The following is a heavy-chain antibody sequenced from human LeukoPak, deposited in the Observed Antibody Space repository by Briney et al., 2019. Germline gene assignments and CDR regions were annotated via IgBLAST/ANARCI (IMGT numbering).Heavy chain of an antibody. CDR1: GFTFSTYW. V-gene: IGHV3-74*01. CDR3: AKDLHYGSADY. CDR2: INPDGSTT. J-gene: IGHJ4*02. D-gene: IGHD3-10*01. Sequence: GGPLNLSCAASGFTFSTYWMNWVRQVPGKGRVWASFINPDGSTTNYADSVKGRFTISRDNAKNALYLQMNSLRAEDTAVYYCAKDLHYGSADYWGQGTLVTVSS.